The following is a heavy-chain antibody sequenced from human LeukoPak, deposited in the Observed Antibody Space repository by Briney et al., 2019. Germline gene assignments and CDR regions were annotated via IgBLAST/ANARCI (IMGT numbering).Heavy chain of an antibody. D-gene: IGHD6-19*01. Sequence: SETLSLTCTVSGGSISSYYWSWIRQPPGKGLEWIGYIYYSGSTNYNPSLKSRVTISVDTSKNQFSLKLSSVTAADTAVYYCARGQPSGWYFDYWGQGTLVTVSS. V-gene: IGHV4-59*01. CDR3: ARGQPSGWYFDY. CDR2: IYYSGST. J-gene: IGHJ4*02. CDR1: GGSISSYY.